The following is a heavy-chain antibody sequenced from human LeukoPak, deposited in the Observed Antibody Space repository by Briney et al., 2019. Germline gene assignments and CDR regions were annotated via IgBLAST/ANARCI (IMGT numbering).Heavy chain of an antibody. CDR2: INHSGST. D-gene: IGHD3-10*01. J-gene: IGHJ4*02. CDR1: GGSFSGYY. Sequence: PSETLSLTCAVYGGSFSGYYWSWIRQPPGNGLEWIGEINHSGSTNYNPSLKSRVTISVDTSKNQFSLKLSSVTAADTAVYYCAARPITMVRGVINYWGQGTLVTVSS. V-gene: IGHV4-34*01. CDR3: AARPITMVRGVINY.